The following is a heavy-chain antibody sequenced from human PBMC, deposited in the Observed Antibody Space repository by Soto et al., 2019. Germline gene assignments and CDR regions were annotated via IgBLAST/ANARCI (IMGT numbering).Heavy chain of an antibody. CDR1: GGSFSGYY. J-gene: IGHJ6*02. Sequence: SETLSLTCAVYGGSFSGYYWSWIRQPPGKGLEWIGEINHSGSTNYNPSLKSRVTISVDTFKNQFSLKLSSVTAADTAVYYCARGRGGIVGATIPNYYYYYGMDVWGQGTTVTVSS. V-gene: IGHV4-34*01. CDR3: ARGRGGIVGATIPNYYYYYGMDV. D-gene: IGHD1-26*01. CDR2: INHSGST.